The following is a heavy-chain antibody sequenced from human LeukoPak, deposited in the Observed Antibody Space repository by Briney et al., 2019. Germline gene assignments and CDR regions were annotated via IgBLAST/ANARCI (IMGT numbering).Heavy chain of an antibody. J-gene: IGHJ4*02. V-gene: IGHV3-21*01. CDR3: ARGGSSWYYFDY. Sequence: GGSLRLSCAASGFTFSSYSMNWVRQAPGKGLEWVSFISSSTSYIYYADSVKGRFTISRDNAKNSLYLQMNSLRAEDTAIYYCARGGSSWYYFDYWGQGTLVTVSS. D-gene: IGHD6-13*01. CDR2: ISSSTSYI. CDR1: GFTFSSYS.